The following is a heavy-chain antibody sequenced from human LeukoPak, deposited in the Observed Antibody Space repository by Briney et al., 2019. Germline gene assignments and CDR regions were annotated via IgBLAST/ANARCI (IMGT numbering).Heavy chain of an antibody. Sequence: GGSLRLSCAASGFTFSSYGMHWVRQAPGKGLEWVAFIRRDGDVIYYADSVKGRFTISRDNSKNTVYLQMHSLRAEDTAVYYCASHDYGDYGDRDYWGQGTLVTVSS. D-gene: IGHD4-17*01. CDR3: ASHDYGDYGDRDY. CDR1: GFTFSSYG. J-gene: IGHJ4*02. CDR2: IRRDGDVI. V-gene: IGHV3-30*02.